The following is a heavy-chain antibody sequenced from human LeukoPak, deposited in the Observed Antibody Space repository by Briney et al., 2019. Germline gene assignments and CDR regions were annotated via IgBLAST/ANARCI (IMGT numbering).Heavy chain of an antibody. J-gene: IGHJ4*02. V-gene: IGHV4-39*07. CDR2: IYYSGST. Sequence: PSETLSLTCTVSGGSISSSSYYWGWIRQPPGKGLEWIGSIYYSGSTYYNPSLKSRVTISVDTSKNQFSLKLSSVTAADTAVYYCARGLVVTPGLDYWGQGTLVTVSS. D-gene: IGHD4-23*01. CDR3: ARGLVVTPGLDY. CDR1: GGSISSSSYY.